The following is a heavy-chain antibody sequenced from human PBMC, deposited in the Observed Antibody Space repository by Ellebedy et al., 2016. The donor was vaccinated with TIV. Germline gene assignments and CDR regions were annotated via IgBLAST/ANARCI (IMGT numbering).Heavy chain of an antibody. V-gene: IGHV4-59*08. Sequence: MPSETLSLTCIVSGGFIGNSYWSWIRQPPGKGLEWIGYIYDSGSTNYNPSLKSRVTISLDTSKNQFSLKLSSVTAADTAVYYCARRRWDGWELRDWGQGTLVTVSP. J-gene: IGHJ4*02. CDR1: GGFIGNSY. CDR2: IYDSGST. D-gene: IGHD1-26*01. CDR3: ARRRWDGWELRD.